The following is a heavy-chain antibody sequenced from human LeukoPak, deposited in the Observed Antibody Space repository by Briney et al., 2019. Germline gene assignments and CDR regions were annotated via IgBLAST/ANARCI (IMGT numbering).Heavy chain of an antibody. CDR2: VSYAGTIK. Sequence: PGRSLRLSCAASEFAFSNFAMHWVRQTPGKGLEWVAVVSYAGTIKYYTDSARGRFTISRDNSKNIVSLQMNNLTTEDTAVYYCAREKFDSWGQGTLVTVSP. CDR3: AREKFDS. CDR1: EFAFSNFA. V-gene: IGHV3-30*14. J-gene: IGHJ5*01.